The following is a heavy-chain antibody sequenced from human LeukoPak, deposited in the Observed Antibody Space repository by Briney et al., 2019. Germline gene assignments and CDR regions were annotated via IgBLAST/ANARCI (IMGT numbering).Heavy chain of an antibody. Sequence: ASVKVSCKASGYSFTGYYMDWVRQAPGQGREWMVWINPNSGGTNYAQKFQGRVTMTRDTSISTAYMELSRLRSDDTAVYYCARGAVAGNSYHSYGMDVWGQGTTVTVSS. CDR1: GYSFTGYY. J-gene: IGHJ6*02. CDR2: INPNSGGT. V-gene: IGHV1-2*02. D-gene: IGHD6-19*01. CDR3: ARGAVAGNSYHSYGMDV.